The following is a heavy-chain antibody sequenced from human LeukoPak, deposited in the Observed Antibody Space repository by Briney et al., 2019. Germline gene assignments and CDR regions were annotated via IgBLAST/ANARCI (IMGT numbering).Heavy chain of an antibody. J-gene: IGHJ5*02. Sequence: GGSLRLSCAASGFTFSSYWMSWVRQAPGKGLEWVANIKQDGSEKYYVDSVKGRFTISRDNAKNSLYLQMNSLRAEDTAVYYCARAHSSSRYVSDWFDPWGQGTLVTVSS. V-gene: IGHV3-7*01. D-gene: IGHD6-13*01. CDR2: IKQDGSEK. CDR3: ARAHSSSRYVSDWFDP. CDR1: GFTFSSYW.